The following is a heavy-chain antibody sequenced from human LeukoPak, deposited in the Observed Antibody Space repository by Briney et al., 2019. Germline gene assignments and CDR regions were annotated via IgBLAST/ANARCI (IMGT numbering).Heavy chain of an antibody. CDR1: GGSISSSSYY. Sequence: SETLSLTCTVSGGSISSSSYYWGWIRQPPGKGLEWIGSIYYSGSTYYNPSLKSRVTISVDTSKNQFSLKLSSVTAADTAVYYCARVGISNHITVVAATYFDYWGQGTLVTVSS. V-gene: IGHV4-39*07. CDR2: IYYSGST. D-gene: IGHD2-15*01. J-gene: IGHJ4*02. CDR3: ARVGISNHITVVAATYFDY.